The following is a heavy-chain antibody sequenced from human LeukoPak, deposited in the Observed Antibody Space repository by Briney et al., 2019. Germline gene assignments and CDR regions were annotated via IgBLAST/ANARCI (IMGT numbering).Heavy chain of an antibody. CDR2: ISYDGSNK. CDR3: ARDRAAAGTDYFDY. J-gene: IGHJ4*02. Sequence: GGSLRLSCAASGFTFSSYAMHWVRQAPGKGLEWVAVISYDGSNKYYADSVKGRFTISRDNSKNTLYLQTNSLRAEDTAVYYCARDRAAAGTDYFDYWGQGTLVTVPS. CDR1: GFTFSSYA. V-gene: IGHV3-30*04. D-gene: IGHD6-13*01.